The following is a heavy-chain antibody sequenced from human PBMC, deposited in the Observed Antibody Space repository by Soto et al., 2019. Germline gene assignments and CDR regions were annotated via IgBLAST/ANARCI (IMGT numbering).Heavy chain of an antibody. V-gene: IGHV1-8*01. D-gene: IGHD1-26*01. Sequence: VASVKVSCKASGYTFTSYDINWVRQATGQGLEWMGWMNPNSGSTGYAQKFQGRVTMTRNTSISTAYMELSSLRSEDTAVYYCARGALSRELLCWLNPWAQGTLVTVSS. CDR2: MNPNSGST. J-gene: IGHJ5*02. CDR3: ARGALSRELLCWLNP. CDR1: GYTFTSYD.